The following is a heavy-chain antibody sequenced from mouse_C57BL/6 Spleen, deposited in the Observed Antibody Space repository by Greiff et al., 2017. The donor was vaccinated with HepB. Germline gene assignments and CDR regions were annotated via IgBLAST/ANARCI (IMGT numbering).Heavy chain of an antibody. V-gene: IGHV5-4*01. CDR3: ARDSEEYAMDY. CDR2: ISDGGSYT. CDR1: GFTFSSYA. Sequence: EVMLVESGGGLVKPGGSLKLSCAASGFTFSSYAMSWVRQTPEKRLEWVATISDGGSYTYYPDNVKGRFTISRDNAKNNLYLQMSHLKSEDTAMYYCARDSEEYAMDYWGQGTSVTVSS. J-gene: IGHJ4*01.